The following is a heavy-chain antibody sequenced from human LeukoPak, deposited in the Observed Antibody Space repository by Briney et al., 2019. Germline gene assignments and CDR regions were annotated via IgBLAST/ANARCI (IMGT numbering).Heavy chain of an antibody. D-gene: IGHD6-19*01. J-gene: IGHJ3*02. Sequence: PGGSLRLSCASSGFAVSSNYMSWVRQAPGKGLERVSAISGSGGSTYYADSVKGRFTISRDNSKNTLYLQMNSLRAEDTAVYYCAKCKRQWLVLNDSFDIWGQGTMVTVSS. CDR2: ISGSGGST. V-gene: IGHV3-23*01. CDR1: GFAVSSNY. CDR3: AKCKRQWLVLNDSFDI.